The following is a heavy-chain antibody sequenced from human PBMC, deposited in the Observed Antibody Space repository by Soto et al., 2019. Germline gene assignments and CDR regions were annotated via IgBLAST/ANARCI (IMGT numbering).Heavy chain of an antibody. J-gene: IGHJ6*02. CDR3: ARHHVGYSYGYTHYYYYGMDV. CDR1: GYSFTSCW. Sequence: GESLKISCKGSGYSFTSCWISWVRQMPGKGLEWMGRIDPSDSYTNYSPSFQGHVTISADKSISTAYLQWSSLKASDTAMYYCARHHVGYSYGYTHYYYYGMDVWGQGTTVTVSS. V-gene: IGHV5-10-1*01. D-gene: IGHD5-18*01. CDR2: IDPSDSYT.